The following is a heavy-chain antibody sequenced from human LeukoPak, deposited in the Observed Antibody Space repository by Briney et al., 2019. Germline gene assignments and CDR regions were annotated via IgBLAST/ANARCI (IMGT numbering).Heavy chain of an antibody. V-gene: IGHV3-74*01. J-gene: IGHJ6*03. CDR1: GFTFSSYW. CDR3: ARGPPAKNYYYYMDV. D-gene: IGHD2-15*01. CDR2: INTDGSST. Sequence: GGSLRLSCAASGFTFSSYWMHWVRQAPGKGLVWVSRINTDGSSTSYADSVKGRFTISRDNAKNTLYLQMNSLRAEDTAVYYCARGPPAKNYYYYMDVWGKGTTVTVSS.